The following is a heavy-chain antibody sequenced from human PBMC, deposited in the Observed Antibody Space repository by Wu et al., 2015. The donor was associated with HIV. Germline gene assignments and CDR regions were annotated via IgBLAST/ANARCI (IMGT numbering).Heavy chain of an antibody. V-gene: IGHV1-46*01. CDR2: INPSGVST. CDR1: GYTFSDYY. J-gene: IGHJ6*03. D-gene: IGHD5-24*01. CDR3: ARVEITENYYYYMDV. Sequence: QVQLVQSGAEVKMPGASVKVSCKASGYTFSDYYIHWVRQAPGQGPEWMGIINPSGVSTSYAQKFQGRVTITADESTSTAYMELSSLRSEDTAVYYCARVEITENYYYYMDVWGKGTTVTVSS.